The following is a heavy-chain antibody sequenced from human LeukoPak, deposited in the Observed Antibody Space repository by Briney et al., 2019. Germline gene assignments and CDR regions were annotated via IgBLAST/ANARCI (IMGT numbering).Heavy chain of an antibody. V-gene: IGHV1-2*02. D-gene: IGHD3-10*01. CDR1: GYSFTGHY. CDR3: ARARGSGSYIFDY. CDR2: LNPNSGGT. Sequence: GASVKVSCKASGYSFTGHYIHWVRQAPGQGLEWMGWLNPNSGGTKFAQKFQARVTLTRDTSISTAYMELSSLTSDDTAVYYCARARGSGSYIFDYWGQGTLVTVSS. J-gene: IGHJ4*02.